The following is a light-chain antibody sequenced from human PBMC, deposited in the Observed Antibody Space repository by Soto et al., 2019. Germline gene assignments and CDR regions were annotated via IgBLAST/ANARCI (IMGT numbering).Light chain of an antibody. J-gene: IGKJ2*01. CDR1: QNLSRN. V-gene: IGKV3-15*01. CDR2: YAS. Sequence: EMVMTQSPATLSVTPGERATLSCRASQNLSRNLAWYQQQPGQAPRLLIFYASTRATGIPARFSGSGSGTDFTLTISSLQSEDFAVYYCQQYDKWPHTFGQGTKPEIK. CDR3: QQYDKWPHT.